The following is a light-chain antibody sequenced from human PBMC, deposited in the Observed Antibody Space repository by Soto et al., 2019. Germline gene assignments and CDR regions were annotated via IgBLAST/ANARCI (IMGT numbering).Light chain of an antibody. Sequence: EIVMTQSPATLSVSPGERATLSCRASQSVSSNLAWYQQKPGQAPRLLIYDASTRATGIPARFSGSGSGPEFTLTISSLRSEDFAVYYCQQYNNWPVTFGPATKFDIK. CDR2: DAS. V-gene: IGKV3-15*01. CDR3: QQYNNWPVT. CDR1: QSVSSN. J-gene: IGKJ3*01.